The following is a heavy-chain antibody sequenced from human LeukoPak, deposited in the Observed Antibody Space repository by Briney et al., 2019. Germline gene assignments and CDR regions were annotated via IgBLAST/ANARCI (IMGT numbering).Heavy chain of an antibody. Sequence: SVKVSCKASGGTFSSYAISWVRQAPGQGLEWMGRIIPILGIANYAQKFRGRVTITADKSTSTAYMELSSLRSEDTAVYYCAREVYFTMVRGPFDYWGQGTLVTVSS. D-gene: IGHD3-10*01. CDR1: GGTFSSYA. CDR3: AREVYFTMVRGPFDY. CDR2: IIPILGIA. V-gene: IGHV1-69*04. J-gene: IGHJ4*02.